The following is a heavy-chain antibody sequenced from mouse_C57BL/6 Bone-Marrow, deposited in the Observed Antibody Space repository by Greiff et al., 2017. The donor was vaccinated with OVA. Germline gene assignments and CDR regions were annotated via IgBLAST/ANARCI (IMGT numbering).Heavy chain of an antibody. Sequence: VQLQQSGGGLVQPKGSLKLSCAASGFSFNTYAMNWVRQAPGKGLEWVARIRSKSNNYATYYADSVKDRFTISRDDSESMLYLQMNNLKTEDTAMYYCVTHYYGREKDAMDDWGQGPSVTVSS. CDR1: GFSFNTYA. V-gene: IGHV10-1*01. CDR3: VTHYYGREKDAMDD. J-gene: IGHJ4*01. CDR2: IRSKSNNYAT. D-gene: IGHD1-1*01.